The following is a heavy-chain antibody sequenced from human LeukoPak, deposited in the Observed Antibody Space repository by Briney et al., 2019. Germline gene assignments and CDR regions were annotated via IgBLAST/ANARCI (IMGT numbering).Heavy chain of an antibody. CDR2: ISYDGSNK. CDR1: GFMFSSYA. D-gene: IGHD6-13*01. J-gene: IGHJ4*02. Sequence: GGSLRLSCAASGFMFSSYAMHWVRQAPGKGLEWVAVISYDGSNKYYADSVKGRFTISRDNSKNTLYVQMNSLRAEDTAVYYCAKGGIASPGLSNWGQGTLVTVSS. V-gene: IGHV3-30-3*01. CDR3: AKGGIASPGLSN.